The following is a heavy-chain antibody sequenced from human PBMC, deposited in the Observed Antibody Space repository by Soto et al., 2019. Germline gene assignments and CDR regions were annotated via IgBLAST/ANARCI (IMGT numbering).Heavy chain of an antibody. CDR2: INPNSDVT. CDR3: ARHDVGDRGDITVGGSS. D-gene: IGHD6-19*01. CDR1: GYTLTGYY. V-gene: IGHV1-2*02. Sequence: ASVKVSCKASGYTLTGYYMHWVRQAPGQGLEWMGWINPNSDVTNYAQKFQGRVTMTRDTSISTAYVELSRLRSDDTAVYYCARHDVGDRGDITVGGSSCGKRTLVIFSS. J-gene: IGHJ5*02.